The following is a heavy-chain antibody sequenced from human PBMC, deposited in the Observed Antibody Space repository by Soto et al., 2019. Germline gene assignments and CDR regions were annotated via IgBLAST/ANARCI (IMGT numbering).Heavy chain of an antibody. CDR3: ARGRRDYSNPFDY. D-gene: IGHD4-4*01. Sequence: QVQLQESSPGLVKPSETLSLTCTVSGGSISSYYWSWIRQPPGKGLEWIGYIYYSGSTNYNPSLKSRVTISVDTSKYQFALKLSSVTAADTAVYYCARGRRDYSNPFDYWGQGTLVTVSS. CDR1: GGSISSYY. CDR2: IYYSGST. V-gene: IGHV4-59*01. J-gene: IGHJ4*02.